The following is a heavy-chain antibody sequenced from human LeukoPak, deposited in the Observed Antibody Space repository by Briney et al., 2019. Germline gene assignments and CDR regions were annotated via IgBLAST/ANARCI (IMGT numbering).Heavy chain of an antibody. CDR3: ARGPELERFDY. CDR2: IIPILGTA. V-gene: IGHV1-69*05. Sequence: SVKVSCKASGGTFSSYAISWVRQAPGQGLEWMGGIIPILGTANYAQKFQGRVTITTDESTSTAYMELSSLRSEDTAVYYCARGPELERFDYWGQGTLVTVSS. D-gene: IGHD1-1*01. CDR1: GGTFSSYA. J-gene: IGHJ4*02.